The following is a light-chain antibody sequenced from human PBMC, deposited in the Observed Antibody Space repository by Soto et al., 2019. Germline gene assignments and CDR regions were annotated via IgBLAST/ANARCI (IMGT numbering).Light chain of an antibody. J-gene: IGKJ1*01. CDR3: QRYGSSPPRT. CDR1: QSVSSSY. Sequence: EIVLTQSPGTLSLSPGERATLSCRASQSVSSSYLAWYQQKPGQAPRLLIYGASSRATGIPDRFSDSGSGTDFTLTISRLEPEDFAVYYCQRYGSSPPRTFGQGTKVEIK. V-gene: IGKV3-20*01. CDR2: GAS.